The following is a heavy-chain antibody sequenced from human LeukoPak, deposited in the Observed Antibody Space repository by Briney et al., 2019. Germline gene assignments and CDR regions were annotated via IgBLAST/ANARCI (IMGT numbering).Heavy chain of an antibody. CDR2: ISSSGSTI. CDR1: GFTFSSYA. Sequence: GGSLRLSCAASGFTFSSYAMSWIRQAPGKGLEWVSYISSSGSTIYYADSVKGRFTISRDNAKNSLYLQMNSLRAEDTAVYYCARGDYVWGTPRPRVPDYWGQGTLVTVSS. D-gene: IGHD3-16*01. V-gene: IGHV3-11*01. J-gene: IGHJ4*02. CDR3: ARGDYVWGTPRPRVPDY.